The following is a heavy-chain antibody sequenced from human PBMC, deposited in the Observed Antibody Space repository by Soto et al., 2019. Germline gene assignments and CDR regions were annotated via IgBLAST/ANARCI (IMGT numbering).Heavy chain of an antibody. Sequence: GGSLRLSCAASGFTFSSYWMHWVRQDAGKGLLWVSSIRTDGTVTQYADSVKGRFTISRDNSKNTLYLQMNSLRAEDTAVYYCAKGANPNNWNDAFCDYWGQGTLVTVSS. J-gene: IGHJ4*02. CDR3: AKGANPNNWNDAFCDY. CDR2: IRTDGTVT. V-gene: IGHV3-74*03. D-gene: IGHD1-1*01. CDR1: GFTFSSYW.